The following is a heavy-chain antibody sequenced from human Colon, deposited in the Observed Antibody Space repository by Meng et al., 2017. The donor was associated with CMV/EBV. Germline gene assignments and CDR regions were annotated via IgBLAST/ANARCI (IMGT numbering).Heavy chain of an antibody. D-gene: IGHD2-15*01. Sequence: GGSLRLSCTASGFPLSDYYIKWIRQAPGKGLEYVAYISTSGSTVYYADSVMGRLTISRDDSKSIVYLQMDSLKTEDTAVYYCARDDSPGVDWGRGTLVTVSS. CDR1: GFPLSDYY. J-gene: IGHJ4*02. CDR3: ARDDSPGVD. CDR2: ISTSGSTV. V-gene: IGHV3-11*01.